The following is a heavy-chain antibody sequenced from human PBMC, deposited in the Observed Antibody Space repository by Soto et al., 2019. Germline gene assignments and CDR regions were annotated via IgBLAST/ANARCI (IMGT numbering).Heavy chain of an antibody. J-gene: IGHJ3*02. CDR3: SRDQAVAGTAFCI. V-gene: IGHV4-30-4*01. Sequence: QVQLQESGPGLVKPSQTLSLTCTVSGGSISSGDYYWSWIRQPPGKGLEWIGYIYYSGSTYYNPSLQGRVTISVEPAKNQFSLKLSSGTSADPGVDYLSRDQAVAGTAFCIWGQGTIVPLSS. D-gene: IGHD6-19*01. CDR1: GGSISSGDYY. CDR2: IYYSGST.